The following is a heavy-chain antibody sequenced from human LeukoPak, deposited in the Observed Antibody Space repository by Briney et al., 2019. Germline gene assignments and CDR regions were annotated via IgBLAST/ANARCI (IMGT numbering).Heavy chain of an antibody. D-gene: IGHD3-22*01. CDR1: GASISSSY. V-gene: IGHV4-59*01. Sequence: PSETLSLTCTVPGASISSSYWSWIRQSPGEGLEWIGYVHYTGGTNYNPSLKSRATISVDTSKNQFSLKLSPVTAADTAMYYCARGYFDAIGYSNPFDWWGQGALVTVSS. CDR2: VHYTGGT. CDR3: ARGYFDAIGYSNPFDW. J-gene: IGHJ4*02.